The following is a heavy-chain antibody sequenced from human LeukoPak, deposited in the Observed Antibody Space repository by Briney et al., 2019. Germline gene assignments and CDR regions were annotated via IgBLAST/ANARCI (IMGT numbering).Heavy chain of an antibody. CDR2: FYHNGGT. CDR3: AGGRMGRYYDH. Sequence: SETLSLTCGISGPAISSYFWNWIRQSPAKGLEWIGYFYHNGGTSYNPSLRSRVTISVDPSQKKLSLQVTSLTAADTAIYYCAGGRMGRYYDHWGQGTLVAVST. V-gene: IGHV4-59*08. J-gene: IGHJ4*02. D-gene: IGHD1-26*01. CDR1: GPAISSYF.